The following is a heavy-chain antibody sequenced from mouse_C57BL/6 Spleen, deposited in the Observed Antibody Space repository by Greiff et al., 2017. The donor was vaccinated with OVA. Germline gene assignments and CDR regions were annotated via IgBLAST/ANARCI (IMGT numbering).Heavy chain of an antibody. V-gene: IGHV1-54*01. CDR3: ARDSNFDY. CDR2: INPGSGGT. D-gene: IGHD2-5*01. J-gene: IGHJ2*01. Sequence: VKLQESGAELVRPGTSVKVSCKASGYAFTNYLIEWVKQRPGQGLEWIGVINPGSGGTNYNEKFKGKATLTADKSSSTAYMQLSSLTSEDSAVYFCARDSNFDYWGQGTTLTVSS. CDR1: GYAFTNYL.